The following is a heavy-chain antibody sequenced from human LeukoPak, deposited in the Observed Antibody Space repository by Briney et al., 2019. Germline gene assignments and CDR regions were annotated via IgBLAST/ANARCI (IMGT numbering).Heavy chain of an antibody. D-gene: IGHD6-19*01. V-gene: IGHV3-21*01. J-gene: IGHJ5*02. CDR3: AKDLYTSGWYNYFDP. CDR1: GFTFSSYS. CDR2: ISSSSSYI. Sequence: GGSLRLSCAASGFTFSSYSMNWVRQAPGKGLEWVSSISSSSSYIYYADSVKGRFTISRDNSKNTLYLQMNSLRVEDTAVYYCAKDLYTSGWYNYFDPWGQGTLVTVSS.